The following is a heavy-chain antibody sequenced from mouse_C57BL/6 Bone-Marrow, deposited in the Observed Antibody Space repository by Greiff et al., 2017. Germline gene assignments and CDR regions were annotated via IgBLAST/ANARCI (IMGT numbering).Heavy chain of an antibody. V-gene: IGHV2-5*01. J-gene: IGHJ2*01. CDR2: IWRGGST. Sequence: VKLVESGPGLVQPSQSLSITCTVSGFSLTSYGVHWVRQSPGKGLEWLGVIWRGGSTDYNAAFMSRLSITKDNSKSQVFFKMNSLQADDTAIYYCAKTADGSHYFDYWGQGTTLTVSS. CDR3: AKTADGSHYFDY. CDR1: GFSLTSYG. D-gene: IGHD2-3*01.